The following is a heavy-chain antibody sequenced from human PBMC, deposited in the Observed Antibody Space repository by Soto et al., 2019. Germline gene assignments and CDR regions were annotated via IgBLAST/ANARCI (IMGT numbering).Heavy chain of an antibody. D-gene: IGHD1-26*01. V-gene: IGHV4-4*07. CDR2: IYTSGST. CDR3: ARDGVVGTVDYYYGMDV. Sequence: PSETLSLTCTVSGGSISSYYWSWIRQPAGKGLEWIGRIYTSGSTNYNPSLKSRVTMSVDTSKNQFSLKLSSVTAADTAVYYCARDGVVGTVDYYYGMDVWGPGNTVTVSS. J-gene: IGHJ6*02. CDR1: GGSISSYY.